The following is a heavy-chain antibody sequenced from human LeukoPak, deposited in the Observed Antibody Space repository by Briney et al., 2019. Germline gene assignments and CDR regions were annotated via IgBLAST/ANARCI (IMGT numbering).Heavy chain of an antibody. CDR2: INSDGGST. J-gene: IGHJ3*02. V-gene: IGHV3-74*01. CDR3: ARRSAAKDAFDI. CDR1: GFTFSSYW. D-gene: IGHD6-25*01. Sequence: GGSLRLSCAASGFTFSSYWMHWVRQAPGKGLVWVSRINSDGGSTSYTDSVKGRFTISRDNAKNTLYLQMNSLRAEDTAVYYCARRSAAKDAFDIWGQGTKDTVSS.